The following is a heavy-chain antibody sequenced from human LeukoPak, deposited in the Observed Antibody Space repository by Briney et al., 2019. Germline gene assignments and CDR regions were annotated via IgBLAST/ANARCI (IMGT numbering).Heavy chain of an antibody. CDR2: IHHSGST. CDR1: GGSFSSYY. Sequence: SETLSLTCAVYGGSFSSYYWSWIRQPPEKGLKWIGEIHHSGSTNYNPSLKSRVTISVDTSKNQFSLKLSSVTAADTAVYYCARIGPGYGSGSYPFDYWGQGTLVTISS. CDR3: ARIGPGYGSGSYPFDY. V-gene: IGHV4-34*01. J-gene: IGHJ4*02. D-gene: IGHD3-10*01.